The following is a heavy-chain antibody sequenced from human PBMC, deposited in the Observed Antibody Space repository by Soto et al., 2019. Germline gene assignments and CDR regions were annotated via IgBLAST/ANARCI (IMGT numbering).Heavy chain of an antibody. Sequence: GASVKVSCKASRYTFTSFHIHWVREAPGQGLEGMGVIKPSSGGTGYEQKFQGRVRKTRDTSTSTVYMVLSSLRSEDTAVYYCARIAGAGLTYFDFWGQGTPVTVSS. V-gene: IGHV1-46*01. CDR1: RYTFTSFH. D-gene: IGHD6-13*01. CDR3: ARIAGAGLTYFDF. J-gene: IGHJ4*02. CDR2: IKPSSGGT.